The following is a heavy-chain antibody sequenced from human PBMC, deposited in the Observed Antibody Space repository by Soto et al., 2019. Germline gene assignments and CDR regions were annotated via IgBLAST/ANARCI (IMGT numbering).Heavy chain of an antibody. CDR2: IGYDGSNK. V-gene: IGHV3-33*01. Sequence: GGSLRLSCAASGFTFSSYGMHWVRQAPGKGLEWVAVIGYDGSNKNYADSGKGRFTISRDNSKNTLYLQMNSLRAEDTAVYYCARDLSYSSGWYLGYYYYGMDVWGQGTTVTVSS. CDR1: GFTFSSYG. D-gene: IGHD6-19*01. J-gene: IGHJ6*02. CDR3: ARDLSYSSGWYLGYYYYGMDV.